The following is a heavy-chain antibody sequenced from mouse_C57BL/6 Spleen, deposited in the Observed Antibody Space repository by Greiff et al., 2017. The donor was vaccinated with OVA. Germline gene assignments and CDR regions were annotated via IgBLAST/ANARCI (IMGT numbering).Heavy chain of an antibody. CDR2: IYPSDSET. CDR1: GCTFTSYW. J-gene: IGHJ2*01. V-gene: IGHV1-61*01. CDR3: AREGGNYFDY. Sequence: QVQLQQPGAELVRPGSSVKLSCKASGCTFTSYWMDWVKQRPGQGLEWIGNIYPSDSETHYNQKFKDKATLTVDKSSSTTYMQLSSLTSEDSAVYYCAREGGNYFDYWGQGTTLTVSS.